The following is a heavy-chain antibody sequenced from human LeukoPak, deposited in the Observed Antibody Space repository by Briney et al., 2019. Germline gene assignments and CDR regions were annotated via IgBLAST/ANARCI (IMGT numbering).Heavy chain of an antibody. CDR3: ARTSYCSGGSCYFDY. CDR2: IHSSGNT. V-gene: IGHV4-59*08. J-gene: IGHJ4*02. Sequence: SETLSLTCTVSGGFISSYYWNWIRQTPGKGLEWIGSIHSSGNTNYNPSLKSRVTISVDTSKNQFSLKLSSVTAADTAVYYCARTSYCSGGSCYFDYWGQGTLVTVSS. D-gene: IGHD2-15*01. CDR1: GGFISSYY.